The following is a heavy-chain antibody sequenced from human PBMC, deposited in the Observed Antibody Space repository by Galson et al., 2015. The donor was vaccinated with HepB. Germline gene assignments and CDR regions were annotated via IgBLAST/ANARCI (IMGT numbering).Heavy chain of an antibody. Sequence: SVKVSCKASGYTFTGYYMHWVRQAPGQGLEWMGWINPNSGGTNYAQKFQGRVTMTRDTSISTAYMELSRLRSDDTAVYYCARAPGVIAAAGTPFDYWGQGTLVTVSS. CDR3: ARAPGVIAAAGTPFDY. D-gene: IGHD6-13*01. J-gene: IGHJ4*02. V-gene: IGHV1-2*02. CDR1: GYTFTGYY. CDR2: INPNSGGT.